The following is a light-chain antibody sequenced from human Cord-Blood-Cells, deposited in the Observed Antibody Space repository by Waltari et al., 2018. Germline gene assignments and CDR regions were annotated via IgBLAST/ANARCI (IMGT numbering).Light chain of an antibody. V-gene: IGLV3-1*01. CDR1: KLGDKY. J-gene: IGLJ3*02. CDR2: QDS. CDR3: QAWDSSTYWV. Sequence: SYELTQPPSVSVSPGQTASITCSGDKLGDKYACWCQQKPGQSPVLVIYQDSKRPSGIPERFSGSNSGNTATLTISGTQAMDEADYYCQAWDSSTYWVFGGGTKLTVL.